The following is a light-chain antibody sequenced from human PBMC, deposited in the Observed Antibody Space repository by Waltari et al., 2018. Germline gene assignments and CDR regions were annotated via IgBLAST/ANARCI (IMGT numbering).Light chain of an antibody. Sequence: DIQLTQSPPSLAASVGDRVTLPCRASQDIGGYLNWYQQQPGEAPKLLIYKTSILNTGVPSRFSGGASRTDYTLTITNLQPEDIATYYCQYYDNLPIFSFGPGTKVEIK. CDR3: QYYDNLPIFS. CDR2: KTS. J-gene: IGKJ2*01. CDR1: QDIGGY. V-gene: IGKV1-33*01.